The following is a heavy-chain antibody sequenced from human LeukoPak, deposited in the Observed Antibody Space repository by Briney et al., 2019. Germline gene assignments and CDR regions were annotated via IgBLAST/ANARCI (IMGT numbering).Heavy chain of an antibody. V-gene: IGHV4-34*01. CDR3: ARGRHDITMIVVVMTSVFYYVYV. Sequence: SETLSLTCAVYGGSFSGYHWTWIRQSPGKGLEWIGDINTSGSTYYNPSLKSRLTISVDTSKNQFSLKQRSVTAADTSVYYCARGRHDITMIVVVMTSVFYYVYVWGKGTTVTVS. CDR2: INTSGST. D-gene: IGHD3-22*01. CDR1: GGSFSGYH. J-gene: IGHJ6*03.